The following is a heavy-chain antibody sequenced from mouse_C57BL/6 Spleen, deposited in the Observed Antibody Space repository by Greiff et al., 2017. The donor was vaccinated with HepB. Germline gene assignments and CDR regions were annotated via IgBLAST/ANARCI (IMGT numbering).Heavy chain of an antibody. V-gene: IGHV1-82*01. J-gene: IGHJ1*03. D-gene: IGHD1-1*01. Sequence: VQGVESGPELVKPGASVKISCKASGYAFSSSWMNWVKQRPGKGLEWIGRIYPGDGDTNYNGKFKGKATLTADKSSSTAYMQLSSLTSEDSAVYFCAREGITTVVPYWYFDVWGTGTTVTVSS. CDR3: AREGITTVVPYWYFDV. CDR2: IYPGDGDT. CDR1: GYAFSSSW.